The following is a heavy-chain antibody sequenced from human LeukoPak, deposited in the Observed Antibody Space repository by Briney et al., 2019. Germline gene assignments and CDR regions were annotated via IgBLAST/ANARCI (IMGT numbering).Heavy chain of an antibody. J-gene: IGHJ4*02. Sequence: GGSLRLSCAASGFTFSSYAIHWVRQAPGKGREWGAVISYDGSNKYYAYSVKGRFTISRDDSKNTLYLQMNSLRAEDTAEYYCARTKTGYSSGWSGDLDYWGQGTLVTVSS. V-gene: IGHV3-30*04. CDR2: ISYDGSNK. CDR3: ARTKTGYSSGWSGDLDY. CDR1: GFTFSSYA. D-gene: IGHD6-19*01.